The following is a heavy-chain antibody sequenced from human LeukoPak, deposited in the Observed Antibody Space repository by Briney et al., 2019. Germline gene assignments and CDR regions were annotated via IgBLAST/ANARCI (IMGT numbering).Heavy chain of an antibody. V-gene: IGHV4-39*01. CDR1: GGSISSSSYY. J-gene: IGHJ4*02. CDR3: ARHQLKWELDY. Sequence: PSETLSLTCTVSGGSISSSSYYWGWIRQPPGKGLEWIGSIYYSGSTYYNPSLKSRVTISVDTSKNQFSLKLSSVTAADTAVYYCARHQLKWELDYWGQGTLVTVSS. CDR2: IYYSGST. D-gene: IGHD1-26*01.